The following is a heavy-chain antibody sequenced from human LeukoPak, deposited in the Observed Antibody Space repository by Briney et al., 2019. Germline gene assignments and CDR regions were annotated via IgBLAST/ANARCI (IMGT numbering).Heavy chain of an antibody. CDR2: ISGSGGST. V-gene: IGHV3-23*01. J-gene: IGHJ3*01. CDR3: AEDQPYDRSGYHDAFDL. CDR1: GFTFSSYA. Sequence: PGGSLRLSCAASGFTFSSYAMSWVRQAPGKGLEWVSVISGSGGSTDYADSVKGRFTISRDNSKNTVYLQMNSLRDEDTAVYYCAEDQPYDRSGYHDAFDLWGQGTMVTVSA. D-gene: IGHD3-22*01.